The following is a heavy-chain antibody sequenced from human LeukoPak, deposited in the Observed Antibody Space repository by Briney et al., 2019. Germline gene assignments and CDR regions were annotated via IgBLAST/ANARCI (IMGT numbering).Heavy chain of an antibody. D-gene: IGHD3/OR15-3a*01. CDR1: GFTFTNHP. CDR3: ARAFGPASDPHDFYDF. CDR2: ISPSGDWT. V-gene: IGHV3-64*02. Sequence: PGGSLRLSCAASGFTFTNHPMHWVRQASGKRLEYVSAISPSGDWTWYADSVKGRFTISRDNSKNTMYLQMGSLRPEDMGVYYCARAFGPASDPHDFYDFWGRGTTVTVSS. J-gene: IGHJ3*01.